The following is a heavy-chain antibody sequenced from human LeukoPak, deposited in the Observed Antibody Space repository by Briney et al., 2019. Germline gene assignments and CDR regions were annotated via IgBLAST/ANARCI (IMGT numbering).Heavy chain of an antibody. D-gene: IGHD3-22*01. CDR1: GFTFSSYW. CDR2: IKSDGST. V-gene: IGHV3-74*01. Sequence: GGSLRLSCAASGFTFSSYWMHWVRQAPGKGLVWDSRIKSDGSTNYADSVKGRFTISRDNAKNTVCLQMNSLRAEDPGVYYCARAPSEIGGYFPEYFRHWGQGTLVTVSS. CDR3: ARAPSEIGGYFPEYFRH. J-gene: IGHJ1*01.